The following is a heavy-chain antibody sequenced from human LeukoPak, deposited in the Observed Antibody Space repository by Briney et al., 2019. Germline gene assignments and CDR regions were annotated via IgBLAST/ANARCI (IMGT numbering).Heavy chain of an antibody. CDR1: GYTFTSYD. Sequence: ASVKVSCKASGYTFTSYDINWVRQATGQGLEWMGWMNPSSGSTGYAQKFQGRVSMTRDTSISTAYMELSSLRSEDTAVYYCARGPVEAVFGVSTEDWGQGTTVTVSS. CDR2: MNPSSGST. V-gene: IGHV1-8*01. J-gene: IGHJ6*02. CDR3: ARGPVEAVFGVSTED. D-gene: IGHD3-10*02.